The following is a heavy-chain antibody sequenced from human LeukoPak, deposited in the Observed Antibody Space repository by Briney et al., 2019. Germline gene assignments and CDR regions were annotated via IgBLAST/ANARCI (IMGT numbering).Heavy chain of an antibody. J-gene: IGHJ4*02. Sequence: PSETLSLTCAVYGGSFSGCYWSWIRQPPGKGLEWIGEINHSGSTNYNPSLKSRVTISVDTSKNQFSLKLSSVTAADTAVYYCARGSPGDGSGSYYPYYFDYWGQGTLVTVSS. CDR1: GGSFSGCY. D-gene: IGHD3-10*01. V-gene: IGHV4-34*01. CDR3: ARGSPGDGSGSYYPYYFDY. CDR2: INHSGST.